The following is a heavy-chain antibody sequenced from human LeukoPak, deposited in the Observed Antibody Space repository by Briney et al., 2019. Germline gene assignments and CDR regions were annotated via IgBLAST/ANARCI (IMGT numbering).Heavy chain of an antibody. Sequence: GGSLRLSCAASGFTFSSYAMHWVRQAPGKGLEWVAVISYDGSNKYYADSVKGRFTISRDNSKNTLYLQMNSLRAEDTAVYYCARWEGSGWYYFDYWGQGTLVTVSS. D-gene: IGHD6-19*01. CDR3: ARWEGSGWYYFDY. CDR2: ISYDGSNK. V-gene: IGHV3-30-3*01. CDR1: GFTFSSYA. J-gene: IGHJ4*02.